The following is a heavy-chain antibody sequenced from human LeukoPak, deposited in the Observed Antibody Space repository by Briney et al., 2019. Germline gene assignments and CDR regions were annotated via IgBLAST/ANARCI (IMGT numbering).Heavy chain of an antibody. D-gene: IGHD2-21*02. J-gene: IGHJ6*03. CDR3: ARTMGDSTYCYYYYMDV. CDR2: ISAYNGNT. CDR1: GYTFTSYG. Sequence: GASVKVSCKASGYTFTSYGISWVRQAPGQGLEWMGWISAYNGNTNYAQKLQGRVTMTTDTSTSTAYMELRSLRSDDTAVYYCARTMGDSTYCYYYYMDVWGKGTTVTVSS. V-gene: IGHV1-18*01.